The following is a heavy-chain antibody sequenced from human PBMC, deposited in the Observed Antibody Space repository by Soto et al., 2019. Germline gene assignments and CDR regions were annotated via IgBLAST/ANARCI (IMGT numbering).Heavy chain of an antibody. J-gene: IGHJ4*02. D-gene: IGHD3-10*01. CDR3: AKGESLWFGELYYFDY. V-gene: IGHV3-30*18. CDR2: ISYDGSNK. CDR1: GFTFSSYG. Sequence: GGSLRLSCAASGFTFSSYGMHWVRQAPGKGLEWVAVISYDGSNKYYADSVKGRFTISRDNSKNTLYLQMNSLRAEDTAVYYCAKGESLWFGELYYFDYWGQGTLVTVSS.